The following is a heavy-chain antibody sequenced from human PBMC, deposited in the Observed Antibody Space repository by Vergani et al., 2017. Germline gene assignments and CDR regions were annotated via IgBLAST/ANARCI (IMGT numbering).Heavy chain of an antibody. J-gene: IGHJ6*03. Sequence: QLQLQESGPGLVKPSETLSLTCTVSGGSIRSSSYYWGWIRQPPGKGLEWIGSSYYSGSTYYNPSLKSRVTISVDTSKNQFSLKLSSVTAADTAVYYCARRPRRRYYYMDVWGKGTTVTVSS. V-gene: IGHV4-39*01. CDR3: ARRPRRRYYYMDV. CDR2: SYYSGST. CDR1: GGSIRSSSYY.